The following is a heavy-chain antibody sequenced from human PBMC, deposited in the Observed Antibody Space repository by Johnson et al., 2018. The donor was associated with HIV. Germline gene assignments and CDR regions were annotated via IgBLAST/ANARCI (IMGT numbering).Heavy chain of an antibody. Sequence: QVQLVESGGGLVKPGGSLRLSCAASGFTFSDYYMTWIRQAPGKSLAWVSYISSSGTNRYYAASVKGRFTISRDSSKNTLYLQMNTLRAEDTAVYYCAKETPSSGGTFDIWGQGTMVTVSS. CDR2: ISSSGTNR. V-gene: IGHV3-11*04. D-gene: IGHD6-25*01. J-gene: IGHJ3*02. CDR3: AKETPSSGGTFDI. CDR1: GFTFSDYY.